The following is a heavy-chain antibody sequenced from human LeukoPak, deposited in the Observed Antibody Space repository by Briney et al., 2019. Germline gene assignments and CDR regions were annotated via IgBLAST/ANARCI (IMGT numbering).Heavy chain of an antibody. CDR1: GFTFSNYW. Sequence: PGGSLRLSCAASGFTFSNYWMSWVRQAPGKGLEWAANIRQDGSDKYYVDSVKSRFTISRDNAKNSLYLQMNGLRGEDTAVYYCARWPIYWGQGTLVTVSS. CDR3: ARWPIY. V-gene: IGHV3-7*01. J-gene: IGHJ4*02. CDR2: IRQDGSDK.